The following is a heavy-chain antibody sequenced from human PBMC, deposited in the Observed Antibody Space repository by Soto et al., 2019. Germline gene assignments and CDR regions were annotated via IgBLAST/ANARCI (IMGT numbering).Heavy chain of an antibody. CDR2: IYHAGST. Sequence: SETLSLTCTVSGGSITNSNWWSWVRLPPAKGLEWIGDIYHAGSTKYNPSLGRRVTISVDTSNNQFALTLTSVTAADTAVYFCARGPPIVGNTTPLDSWGQGTLVTV. CDR1: GGSITNSNW. J-gene: IGHJ4*02. V-gene: IGHV4-4*02. CDR3: ARGPPIVGNTTPLDS. D-gene: IGHD1-26*01.